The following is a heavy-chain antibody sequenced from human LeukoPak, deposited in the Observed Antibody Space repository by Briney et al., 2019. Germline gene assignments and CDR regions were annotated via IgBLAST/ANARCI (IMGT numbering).Heavy chain of an antibody. V-gene: IGHV4-59*01. J-gene: IGHJ4*02. CDR3: ARSRSGFPLDY. CDR2: IYYGGGT. Sequence: SETLSLTCTVSGDSINNYYWSWIRQSPEKGLEWIGYIYYGGGTNYSPSFKSRVTISIHTSRTRFSLNLNSVTAADTAVYYCARSRSGFPLDYWGQGTLVTVSS. D-gene: IGHD2/OR15-2a*01. CDR1: GDSINNYY.